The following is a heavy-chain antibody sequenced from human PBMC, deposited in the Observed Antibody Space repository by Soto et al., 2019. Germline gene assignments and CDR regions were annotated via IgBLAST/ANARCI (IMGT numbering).Heavy chain of an antibody. V-gene: IGHV4-34*01. CDR2: INHSGST. J-gene: IGHJ4*01. CDR1: GGSFRGYY. CDR3: ARALAADGRADY. Sequence: SQTLSLTCAVYGGSFRGYYWTWIRHPPGKGLEWLGEINHSGSTNYNPSLKSRVTISVDTSKNQFSLNLSSMTAADTAVYYCARALAADGRADYWG. D-gene: IGHD6-25*01.